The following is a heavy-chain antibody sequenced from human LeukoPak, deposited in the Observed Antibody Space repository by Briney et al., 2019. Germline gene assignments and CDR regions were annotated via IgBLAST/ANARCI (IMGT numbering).Heavy chain of an antibody. CDR2: VSRTGSTK. Sequence: GGSLRLSCVASGFTFSSFALDWVRQAPGRGLKWISVVSRTGSTKYYADPVKGRFTVSRDNSKNTVYLQMNRLRVDGSAVYYCAKRKNSPGYSSLDQWGQGTLVTASS. CDR3: AKRKNSPGYSSLDQ. V-gene: IGHV3-23*01. J-gene: IGHJ4*02. CDR1: GFTFSSFA. D-gene: IGHD2-15*01.